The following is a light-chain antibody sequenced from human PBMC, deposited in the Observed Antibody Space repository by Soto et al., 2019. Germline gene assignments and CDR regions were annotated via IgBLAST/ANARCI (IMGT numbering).Light chain of an antibody. Sequence: QSALTQPASVSGSPGQSITISCTGTRSDVGTYKYVSWYQQYPGKVPKLMIFDVNNRPAGISDRFSGSKSGNTASLTISGLQVEDEADYYCCSYTTTTSYVSGTGTKLTVL. V-gene: IGLV2-14*01. J-gene: IGLJ1*01. CDR1: RSDVGTYKY. CDR3: CSYTTTTSYV. CDR2: DVN.